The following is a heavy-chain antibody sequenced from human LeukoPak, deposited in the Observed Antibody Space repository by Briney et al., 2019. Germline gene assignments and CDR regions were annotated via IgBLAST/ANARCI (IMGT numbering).Heavy chain of an antibody. CDR2: ISSSGSTI. Sequence: GGSLRLSCAASEFIFSAYEMNWVRQAPGKGLEWVSYISSSGSTIYYADSVKGRFTISRDNAKKSLYLQMNSLRAEDTAVYYCAKDLGTLSRPYGMDVWGQGTTVTISS. CDR1: EFIFSAYE. D-gene: IGHD1-1*01. V-gene: IGHV3-48*03. CDR3: AKDLGTLSRPYGMDV. J-gene: IGHJ6*02.